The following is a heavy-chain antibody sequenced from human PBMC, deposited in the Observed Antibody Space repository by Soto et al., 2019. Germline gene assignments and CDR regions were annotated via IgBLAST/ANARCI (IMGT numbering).Heavy chain of an antibody. J-gene: IGHJ4*02. D-gene: IGHD3-16*01. V-gene: IGHV3-23*01. CDR3: AKFRAGLGSQTDS. Sequence: EVQLLESGGNLVQPGGSLRLSCAASGFTFSSYAMSWVRQAPGKGLEWVSTVGVSGATTYYTDSVKGRFTISRDHSNNTLFLQVHSLRAEDTAIYYCAKFRAGLGSQTDSWGQGTLVTVSS. CDR1: GFTFSSYA. CDR2: VGVSGATT.